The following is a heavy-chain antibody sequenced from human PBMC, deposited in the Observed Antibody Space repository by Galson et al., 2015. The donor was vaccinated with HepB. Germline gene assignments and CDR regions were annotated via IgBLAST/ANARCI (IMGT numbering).Heavy chain of an antibody. D-gene: IGHD1-26*01. V-gene: IGHV3-30-3*01. J-gene: IGHJ4*02. CDR3: ARQPIVGATGFDS. Sequence: SLRLSCAPSGFTFSGYGLHWVRQAPGKGLEWVAFISYDGSNKFYVDSVKGRFTISRDNYNNNLHLQMNSLRHEDTAVYYCARQPIVGATGFDSWGQGTLVTVSS. CDR1: GFTFSGYG. CDR2: ISYDGSNK.